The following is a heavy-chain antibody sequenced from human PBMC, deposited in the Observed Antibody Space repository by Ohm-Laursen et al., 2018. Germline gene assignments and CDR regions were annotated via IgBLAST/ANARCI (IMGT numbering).Heavy chain of an antibody. J-gene: IGHJ4*02. CDR2: ITNSASAT. CDR3: ARDGGRREDS. Sequence: SLRLSCAASGFTFNTYGMSWVRQPPGKGLEWVSYITNSASATSYADSVKGRFTISKDNAKNSVYLQMNSLRVGDTAVYYCARDGGRREDSWGQGTLVSVSP. CDR1: GFTFNTYG. V-gene: IGHV3-48*04. D-gene: IGHD1-26*01.